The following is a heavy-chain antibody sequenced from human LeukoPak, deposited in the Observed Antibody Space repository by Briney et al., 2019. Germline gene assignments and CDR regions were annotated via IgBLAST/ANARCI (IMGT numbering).Heavy chain of an antibody. CDR3: IREGPRGVVIDY. J-gene: IGHJ4*02. CDR2: ISPDGSST. CDR1: GFTFSSYW. D-gene: IGHD2-21*01. V-gene: IGHV3-74*01. Sequence: PGGSLRLSCAAAGFTFSSYWMDWVRQAPGKGLVWVSRISPDGSSTRYADSVKGRFTISRDNAKNTLYLQMNSLTAEDTAVYYCIREGPRGVVIDYWGQGTLVTVSS.